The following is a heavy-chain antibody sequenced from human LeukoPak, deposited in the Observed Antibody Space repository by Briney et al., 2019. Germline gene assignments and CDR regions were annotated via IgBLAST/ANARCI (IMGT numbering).Heavy chain of an antibody. CDR2: INSDGRRI. CDR1: GFTLRRYW. CDR3: CNGNYSFDH. D-gene: IGHD1-26*01. V-gene: IGHV3-74*01. J-gene: IGHJ4*02. Sequence: TGGSLRLSCAASGFTLRRYWMHWVRQAPGKGLVWVARINSDGRRITYADSVQGRFTSSRDNAKNTLYLQMNSLRAEDTAVYYCCNGNYSFDHWGQGTLVTVSS.